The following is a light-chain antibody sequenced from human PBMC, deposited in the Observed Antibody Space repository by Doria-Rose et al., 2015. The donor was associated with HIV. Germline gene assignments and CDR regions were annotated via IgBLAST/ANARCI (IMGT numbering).Light chain of an antibody. Sequence: LPCSIGDRVANPCGASETVRTYLNWFQQEPGRAPKLLIYAALRLQSGVPSRFSGSGSGTDFTLTISGLQPGDFATYYCQQTYSSPPWTFGQGTKVEMK. CDR2: AAL. J-gene: IGKJ1*01. V-gene: IGKV1-39*01. CDR3: QQTYSSPPWT. CDR1: ETVRTY.